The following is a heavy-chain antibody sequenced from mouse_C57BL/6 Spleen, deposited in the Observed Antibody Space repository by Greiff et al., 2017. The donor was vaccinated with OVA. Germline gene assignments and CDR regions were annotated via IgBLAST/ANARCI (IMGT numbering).Heavy chain of an antibody. Sequence: EVKLEESGPGLVKPSQSLSLTCSVTGYSITSCYYWNWIRQFPGNKLEWMGYISYDGSNNYNQSLKNRISITRDTSKNQFFLKLNSVTTEDTATYYCARDRGYDWFAYWGQGTLVTVSA. J-gene: IGHJ3*01. V-gene: IGHV3-6*01. CDR1: GYSITSCYY. D-gene: IGHD2-2*01. CDR2: ISYDGSN. CDR3: ARDRGYDWFAY.